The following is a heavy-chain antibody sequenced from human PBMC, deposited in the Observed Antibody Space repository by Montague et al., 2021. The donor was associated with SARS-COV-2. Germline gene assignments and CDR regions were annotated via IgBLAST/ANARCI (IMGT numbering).Heavy chain of an antibody. CDR3: ARHFPSGYTFGFDAFDL. CDR2: VYYTGSN. V-gene: IGHV4-39*01. CDR1: GGSINSTTYY. D-gene: IGHD5-18*01. Sequence: SETLSLTCTVSGGSINSTTYYWAWIRQPPGKGLEWIGSVYYTGSNYYNPSLQSRGTMSVDTSKKQFSLKLSSVTAADTGVYYCARHFPSGYTFGFDAFDLWGQGTTVTVSS. J-gene: IGHJ3*01.